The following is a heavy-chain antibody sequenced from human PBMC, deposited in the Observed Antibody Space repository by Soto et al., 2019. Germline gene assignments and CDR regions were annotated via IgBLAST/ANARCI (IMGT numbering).Heavy chain of an antibody. V-gene: IGHV2-5*02. CDR3: AHSKSTIFGVVRNWFDP. Sequence: QITLKESGPTLVKPTQTLTLTCTFSGFSLSTSGVGVGWIRQPPGKALEWLALIYWDDDKRYSPSLKSRLTITKATSKNQVVLTMTNMDPVDTATYYCAHSKSTIFGVVRNWFDPWGQGTLVTVSS. CDR2: IYWDDDK. J-gene: IGHJ5*02. D-gene: IGHD3-3*01. CDR1: GFSLSTSGVG.